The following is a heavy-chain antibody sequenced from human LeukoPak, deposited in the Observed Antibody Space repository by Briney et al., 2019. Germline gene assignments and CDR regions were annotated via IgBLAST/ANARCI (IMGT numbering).Heavy chain of an antibody. J-gene: IGHJ4*02. D-gene: IGHD2/OR15-2a*01. V-gene: IGHV4-34*01. CDR3: ARGRGYNSFDY. CDR1: GGSFSGYY. Sequence: SETLSLTCAVYGGSFSGYYWGLIRQPPGKGLEWIGEISHSGSTNYNPSLKSQITISVDTSKNQFSLKLSSVTAADTAVYYCARGRGYNSFDYWGQGTLVTVSS. CDR2: ISHSGST.